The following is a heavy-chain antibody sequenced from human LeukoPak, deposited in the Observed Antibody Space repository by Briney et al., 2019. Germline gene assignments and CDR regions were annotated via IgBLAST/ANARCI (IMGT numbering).Heavy chain of an antibody. CDR3: AKVPTTVTFYYYYYGMDV. V-gene: IGHV3-30*02. CDR1: GFTFSSYG. CDR2: IRYDGSNK. D-gene: IGHD4-17*01. Sequence: PGGSLRLSCAASGFTFSSYGMHWVRQAPGKGLEWVAFIRYDGSNKYYADSVKGRFTLSRDNSKNTLYLQMNSLRAEDTAVYYCAKVPTTVTFYYYYYGMDVWGQGTTVTVSS. J-gene: IGHJ6*02.